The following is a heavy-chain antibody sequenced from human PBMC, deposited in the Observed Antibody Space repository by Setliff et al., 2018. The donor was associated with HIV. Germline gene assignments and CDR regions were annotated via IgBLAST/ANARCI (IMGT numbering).Heavy chain of an antibody. Sequence: SETLSLTCTVSGGSISSSSYYWGWIRQPPGKGLEWIGSVYYSGSTYYNPSLKSRVIISLDTSKKQVSLKVTSVTAADTALYYCARNLDTSANYFTPFFDYWGQATLVTVS. D-gene: IGHD3-22*01. J-gene: IGHJ4*02. CDR1: GGSISSSSYY. CDR3: ARNLDTSANYFTPFFDY. CDR2: VYYSGST. V-gene: IGHV4-39*07.